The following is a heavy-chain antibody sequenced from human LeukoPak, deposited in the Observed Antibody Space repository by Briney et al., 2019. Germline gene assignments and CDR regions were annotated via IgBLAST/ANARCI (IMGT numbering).Heavy chain of an antibody. CDR1: GYTFTVYY. J-gene: IGHJ6*03. CDR2: INPNSGTT. V-gene: IGHV1-46*01. Sequence: GASVKVSCKASGYTFTVYYMHWVRQAPGQGLEWVGIINPNSGTTNYARKFQGRVTMTRDTSTSTVYMELSSLTSEDTAVYYCAITNSYTTVYYMDVWGRGTTVTVSS. D-gene: IGHD2-2*02. CDR3: AITNSYTTVYYMDV.